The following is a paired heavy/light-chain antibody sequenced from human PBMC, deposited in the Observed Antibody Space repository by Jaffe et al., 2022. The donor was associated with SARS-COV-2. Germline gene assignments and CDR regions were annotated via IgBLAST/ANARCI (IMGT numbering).Heavy chain of an antibody. J-gene: IGHJ5*02. CDR1: GASISSSYYY. CDR3: ARQGGSYYGRFDP. CDR2: IYYSGST. D-gene: IGHD1-26*01. V-gene: IGHV4-39*01. Sequence: QLQLQESGPGLVKPSETLSLTCTVSGASISSSYYYWGWIRQPPGKGLEWIGSIYYSGSTYYKSSLKSRVTISVDTSKNQFSLKLSSVTAADTAVYYCARQGGSYYGRFDPWGQGTLVTVSS.
Light chain of an antibody. V-gene: IGKV1-39*01. CDR2: AAS. J-gene: IGKJ1*01. CDR3: QQSYSTPPT. Sequence: DIQMTQSPSSLSASEGDRVTITCRASQSISSYLNWYQRKPGKAPNLLISAASSLQTGVPSRFSGSGSGTDFTLTISSLQPEDFATYYCQQSYSTPPTFGQGTKVEIK. CDR1: QSISSY.